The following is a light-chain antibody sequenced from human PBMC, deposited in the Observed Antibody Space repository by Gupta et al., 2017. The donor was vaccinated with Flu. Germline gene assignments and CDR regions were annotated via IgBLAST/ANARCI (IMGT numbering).Light chain of an antibody. V-gene: IGKV3-15*01. CDR1: QSVSSN. J-gene: IGKJ2*01. CDR2: DTS. CDR3: QQYNHWPLL. Sequence: DIVMTQSPATLSVSPGERATLSCRASQSVSSNLAWYQQKPGQAPRLLLYDTSTRATGIPARFSGSGSGTEFTLTISSLQSEDSAVYYCQQYNHWPLLFGQGTKLEIK.